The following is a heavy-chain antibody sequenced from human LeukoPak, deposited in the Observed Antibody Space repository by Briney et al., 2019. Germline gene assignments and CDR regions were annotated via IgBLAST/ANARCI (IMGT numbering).Heavy chain of an antibody. CDR3: ARLIVGDSSGP. Sequence: SETLSLTCTVSGGSISSSGNYWGWIRQPPGKGLEWIGTIYYSGPTYYNPSLKSRVTISVDTSKNQFSLKVSSVTAADTAVYLCARLIVGDSSGPWGQGTLGTVSS. V-gene: IGHV4-39*01. CDR1: GGSISSSGNY. J-gene: IGHJ5*02. D-gene: IGHD6-19*01. CDR2: IYYSGPT.